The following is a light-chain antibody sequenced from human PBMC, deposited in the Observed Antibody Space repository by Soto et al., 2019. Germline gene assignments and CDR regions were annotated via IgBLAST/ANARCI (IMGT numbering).Light chain of an antibody. Sequence: DIQMTQSPSSLSASVGDRVTITCRASQGISTFLAWFQQKPGTVPKLLISGASTLQSGVPSRFSATVSGTEFSLTITSLQPEDFATYYCQQLFDSPITFGQGTRLEIK. J-gene: IGKJ5*01. CDR2: GAS. V-gene: IGKV1-27*01. CDR3: QQLFDSPIT. CDR1: QGISTF.